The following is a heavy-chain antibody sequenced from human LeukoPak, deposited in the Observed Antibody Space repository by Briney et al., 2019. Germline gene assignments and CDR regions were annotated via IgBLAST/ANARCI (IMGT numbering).Heavy chain of an antibody. J-gene: IGHJ4*02. Sequence: ASVKVSCKASGYTFTSYYMHWVRQAPGQGLEWMGIINPSGGSTSYAQKFQGRVTMTRDTSTSTVYMELSSLRSEDTAVYYCARVGEWYSSGWYFFDYWGQGTLVTVSS. D-gene: IGHD6-19*01. CDR1: GYTFTSYY. CDR2: INPSGGST. V-gene: IGHV1-46*01. CDR3: ARVGEWYSSGWYFFDY.